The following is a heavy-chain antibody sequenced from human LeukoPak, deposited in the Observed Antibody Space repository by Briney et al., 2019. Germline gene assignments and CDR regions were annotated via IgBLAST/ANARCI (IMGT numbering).Heavy chain of an antibody. V-gene: IGHV3-30*02. CDR1: GFIYSHYG. D-gene: IGHD1-1*01. Sequence: GGSLRPYCAMAGFIYSHYGMHWVRQAPGKGLEWLALLKSDGNNRYYVDSVRGRFTISRDNSKNTLFLQMNALRVDDAAVYYCATEATYGRTRPFDYWGQGTLVTVSS. CDR3: ATEATYGRTRPFDY. CDR2: LKSDGNNR. J-gene: IGHJ4*02.